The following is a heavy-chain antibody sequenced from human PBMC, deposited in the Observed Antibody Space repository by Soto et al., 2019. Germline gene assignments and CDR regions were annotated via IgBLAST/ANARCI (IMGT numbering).Heavy chain of an antibody. V-gene: IGHV1-18*01. J-gene: IGHJ6*02. Sequence: QVQLVQSGAEVKKPGASVKVSCKASGYTFTSYGISWVRQAPGQGLEWMGWISAYNGNTNYAQKLQDRVTMTTDTSTSTAYMELRSLRSDDTAVYYCARDHPYCSGGSCYSYYYLMDVWGQGTTVTVSS. CDR1: GYTFTSYG. CDR3: ARDHPYCSGGSCYSYYYLMDV. CDR2: ISAYNGNT. D-gene: IGHD2-15*01.